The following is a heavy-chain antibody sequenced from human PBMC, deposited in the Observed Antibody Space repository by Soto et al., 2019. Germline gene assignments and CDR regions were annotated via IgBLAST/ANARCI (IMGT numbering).Heavy chain of an antibody. J-gene: IGHJ6*02. Sequence: ASVKVSCKAPGYTFTSYYMHWVRQAPGQGLEWMGIINPSGGSTSYAQKFQGRVTMTRDTSTSTVYMELSSLRSEDTAVYYCARDWAPVVVYYYYGMDVWGQGTTVTVSS. D-gene: IGHD2-15*01. V-gene: IGHV1-46*01. CDR3: ARDWAPVVVYYYYGMDV. CDR1: GYTFTSYY. CDR2: INPSGGST.